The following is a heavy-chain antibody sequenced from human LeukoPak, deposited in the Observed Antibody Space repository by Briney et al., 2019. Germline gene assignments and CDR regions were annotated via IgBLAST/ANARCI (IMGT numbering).Heavy chain of an antibody. V-gene: IGHV3-9*01. CDR3: AKGDYGDYGGNFDY. CDR1: GFTFSNNT. J-gene: IGHJ4*02. Sequence: SLRLSCAASGFTFSNNTMSWVRQAPGKGLEWVSGICCNSGSIGYTDSVRGRFTISRDNAKNSLYLQMDSLRAEDTALYHCAKGDYGDYGGNFDYWGQGTLVTVSS. D-gene: IGHD4-17*01. CDR2: ICCNSGSI.